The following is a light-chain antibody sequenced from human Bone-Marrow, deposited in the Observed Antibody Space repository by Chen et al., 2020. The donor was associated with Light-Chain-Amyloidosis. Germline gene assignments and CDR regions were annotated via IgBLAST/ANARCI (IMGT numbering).Light chain of an antibody. CDR2: RDT. V-gene: IGLV3-25*03. CDR3: QSADSSGTYEVI. CDR1: DLPTKY. Sequence: SYELTQPPSVSVSPGQTPRITCSGDDLPTKYAYWYKQKPGQAPVLVIHRDTERPSGISERFSGSSSGTTATLTISGVQAEDEADYHCQSADSSGTYEVIFGGGTKLTVL. J-gene: IGLJ2*01.